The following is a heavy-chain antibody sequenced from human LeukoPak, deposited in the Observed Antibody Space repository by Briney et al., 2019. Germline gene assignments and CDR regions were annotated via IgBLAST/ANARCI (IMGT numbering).Heavy chain of an antibody. D-gene: IGHD3-22*01. CDR1: GFTFSSYS. CDR3: ARGGASSYYDSSGYSDY. CDR2: ISSSSSYI. J-gene: IGHJ4*02. V-gene: IGHV3-21*01. Sequence: GGSLRLSXAASGFTFSSYSMNWVRQAPGKGLEWVSSISSSSSYIYYADSVKGRFTISRDNAKNSLYLQMNSLRAEDTAVYYCARGGASSYYDSSGYSDYWGQGTLVTVSS.